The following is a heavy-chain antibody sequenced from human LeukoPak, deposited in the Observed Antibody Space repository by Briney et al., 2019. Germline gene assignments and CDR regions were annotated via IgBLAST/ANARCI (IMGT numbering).Heavy chain of an antibody. V-gene: IGHV1-69*06. D-gene: IGHD4-17*01. CDR2: IIPIFGTA. CDR1: GGTSSSYA. J-gene: IGHJ6*04. Sequence: GASVKVSCKASGGTSSSYAISWVRQAPGQGLEWMGGIIPIFGTANYAQKFQGRVTITADKSTSTAYMERSSLRSEDTAVYYCARQRRRATVTTLTSSVDYGMDVWGKGTTVTVSS. CDR3: ARQRRRATVTTLTSSVDYGMDV.